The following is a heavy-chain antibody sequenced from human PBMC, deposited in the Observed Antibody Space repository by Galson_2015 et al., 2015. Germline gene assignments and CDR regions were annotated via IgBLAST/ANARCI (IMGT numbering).Heavy chain of an antibody. J-gene: IGHJ6*02. Sequence: SLRLSCAASGFTLTTYGMHWFRQAPGKGPEWLAVIWFDGYTRYYAGSVQGRFTISRDESANTLYLQLDALRVEDTAVYYCARDNVPIRPNPQYGMDVWGQGTTVTVSS. V-gene: IGHV3-33*01. D-gene: IGHD2-8*01. CDR3: ARDNVPIRPNPQYGMDV. CDR1: GFTLTTYG. CDR2: IWFDGYTR.